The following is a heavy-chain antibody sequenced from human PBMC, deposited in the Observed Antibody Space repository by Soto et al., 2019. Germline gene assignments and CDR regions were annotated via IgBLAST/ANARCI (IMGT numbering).Heavy chain of an antibody. CDR2: ITRNSDI. J-gene: IGHJ6*02. V-gene: IGHV3-21*01. CDR3: GREETAWPLAYGLDV. Sequence: GGSLRLSCAASGFTFSSYSMHCVRQAPGKGLEWVSAITRNSDIYYADSVKGRFTISRDNAQNSVSLQVDSLRAEDTAVYYCGREETAWPLAYGLDVWGQGTTVTVSS. D-gene: IGHD2-21*02. CDR1: GFTFSSYS.